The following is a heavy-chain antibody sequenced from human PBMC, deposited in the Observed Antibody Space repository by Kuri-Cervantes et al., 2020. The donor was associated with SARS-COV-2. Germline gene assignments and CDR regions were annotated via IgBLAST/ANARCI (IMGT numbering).Heavy chain of an antibody. CDR1: GSSVSSGSYY. CDR2: IYYSGSI. J-gene: IGHJ4*02. CDR3: TRHPTYFDY. V-gene: IGHV4-61*01. Sequence: GSLRLSCTVSGSSVSSGSYYWSWIRQPPGKGLEWIGYIYYSGSINYNPSLKSRVTISLDTSKNQFSLKLNSVTAVDTAVYYCTRHPTYFDYWGQGTLVTVSS.